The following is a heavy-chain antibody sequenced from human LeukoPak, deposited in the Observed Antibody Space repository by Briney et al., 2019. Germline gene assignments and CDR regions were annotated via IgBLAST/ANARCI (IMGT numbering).Heavy chain of an antibody. CDR2: IHDGGST. CDR3: ARGAHYAWSS. Sequence: PSETLSLTCSVSGDSISNINWWWSWVRQPPGKGLEWIGEIHDGGSTTYHPSLKSRVTISVDKSKNQFSLTLTSVTAADTAVYFCARGAHYAWSSWGQGTLVTVSS. CDR1: GDSISNINW. V-gene: IGHV4-4*02. D-gene: IGHD3-16*01. J-gene: IGHJ5*02.